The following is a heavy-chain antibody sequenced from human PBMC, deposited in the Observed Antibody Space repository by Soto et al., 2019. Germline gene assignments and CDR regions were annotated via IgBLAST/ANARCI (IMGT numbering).Heavy chain of an antibody. CDR1: GFTVSSNY. CDR3: ARNYYDSGGGFDY. CDR2: IYSGGST. Sequence: EVQLVESGGGLIQPGGSLRLSCAASGFTVSSNYMSWVRQAPGKGLEWVSVIYSGGSTYYADSVKGRFTISRDNSKNTLYLQMNSLRAEETAVYYCARNYYDSGGGFDYWGQGTLVTVSS. J-gene: IGHJ4*02. V-gene: IGHV3-53*01. D-gene: IGHD3-22*01.